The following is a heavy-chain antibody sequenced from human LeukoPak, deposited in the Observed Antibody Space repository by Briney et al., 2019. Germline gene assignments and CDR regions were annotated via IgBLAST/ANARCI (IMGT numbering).Heavy chain of an antibody. V-gene: IGHV3-21*01. CDR1: GVIFSSYS. CDR2: ISSTSSYI. D-gene: IGHD2-2*01. Sequence: GGSPSLSCVASGVIFSSYSVNWVRQAPGKGLEWVSYISSTSSYIYYADSVKGRFTISRDNANNSLYLQMDSLRAEDTAVYYGAGCPRITTRCYGRFDYWGQGTLVTVSS. CDR3: AGCPRITTRCYGRFDY. J-gene: IGHJ4*02.